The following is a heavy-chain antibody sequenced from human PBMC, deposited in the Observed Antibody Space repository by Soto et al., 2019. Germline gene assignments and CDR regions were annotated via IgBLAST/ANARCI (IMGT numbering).Heavy chain of an antibody. Sequence: EASVKVSCKASGGTFSSYAISWVRQAPGQGLEWMGGIIPIFGTANYAQKFQGRVTITADESTSTAYMELSSLRSEDTAVYYCARGGYSYGLTNYYGMDVWAQGTTLTV. CDR3: ARGGYSYGLTNYYGMDV. J-gene: IGHJ6*02. CDR2: IIPIFGTA. D-gene: IGHD5-18*01. V-gene: IGHV1-69*13. CDR1: GGTFSSYA.